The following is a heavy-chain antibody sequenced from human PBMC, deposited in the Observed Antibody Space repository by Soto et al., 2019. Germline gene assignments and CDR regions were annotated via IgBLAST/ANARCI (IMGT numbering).Heavy chain of an antibody. J-gene: IGHJ4*02. CDR2: NYSGGST. CDR3: ASGRFDY. V-gene: IGHV3-53*01. D-gene: IGHD2-15*01. Sequence: GGSLRLSCAASGFTVSSNYMNWVRQAPGKGLEWVSVNYSGGSTSYSDSVKSRFTISRDNSKNTLYLQMNSLRVEDTAVYYCASGRFDYWGQGTLVTVSS. CDR1: GFTVSSNY.